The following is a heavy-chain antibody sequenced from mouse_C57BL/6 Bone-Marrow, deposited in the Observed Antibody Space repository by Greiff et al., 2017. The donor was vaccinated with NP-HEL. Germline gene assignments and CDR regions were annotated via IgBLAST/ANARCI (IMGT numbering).Heavy chain of an antibody. Sequence: QVQLQQPGAELVKPGASVKMSCKASGYTFTSYWITWVKQRPGQGLEWIGDIYPGSGSTNYNEKFKSKATLTVDTSSSPAYMQLSSLTSEDSAVYYCSRFYYGNYEGDYWGQGTTLTVSS. V-gene: IGHV1-55*01. CDR3: SRFYYGNYEGDY. J-gene: IGHJ2*01. D-gene: IGHD2-1*01. CDR2: IYPGSGST. CDR1: GYTFTSYW.